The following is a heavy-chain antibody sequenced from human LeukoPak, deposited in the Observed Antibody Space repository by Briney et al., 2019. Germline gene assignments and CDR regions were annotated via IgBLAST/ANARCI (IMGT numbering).Heavy chain of an antibody. CDR2: FSVYTGHT. CDR1: DYIFTVYN. CDR3: ARTPEKHIDY. V-gene: IGHV1-18*01. J-gene: IGHJ4*02. Sequence: ASVKVSCKASDYIFTVYNITWVRQAPGQGLEWMGRFSVYTGHTDFARNYQDRVTMTADTSTTTAYMELKSLRSDDTAVYYCARTPEKHIDYWGQGTLVTVSS. D-gene: IGHD2-15*01.